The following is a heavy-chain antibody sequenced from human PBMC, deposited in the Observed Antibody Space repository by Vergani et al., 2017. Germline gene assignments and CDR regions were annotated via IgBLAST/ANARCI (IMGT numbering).Heavy chain of an antibody. CDR2: VNFVTGAA. V-gene: IGHV1-46*02. J-gene: IGHJ2*01. CDR3: ARDCSGGGGDWSAGWYFDL. CDR1: GYIFKNYY. D-gene: IGHD2-21*02. Sequence: QVQLVQAGAAVKKPGASAKVSCTASGYIFKNYYMHWLRLAPGQGFQWMGVVNFVTGAATSPQKFEGRITIIADEFTKTVDIQLSNLGSEDTAVYYCARDCSGGGGDWSAGWYFDLWGRGTLVTVSS.